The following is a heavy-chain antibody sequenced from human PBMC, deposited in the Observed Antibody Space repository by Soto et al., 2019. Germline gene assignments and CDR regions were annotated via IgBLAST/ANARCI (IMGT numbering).Heavy chain of an antibody. CDR3: ARERSSGSYPYPDY. V-gene: IGHV1-8*01. J-gene: IGHJ4*02. Sequence: QVQLVQSGAEVKKPGASVKVSCKASGYTFTSYDINWVRQATGQGLEWMGWMNPNSGNTGYAQKFQGRVTMTRNTSISTAYMELSSLRSEAAAVYYCARERSSGSYPYPDYWGQGTLVTVST. CDR1: GYTFTSYD. CDR2: MNPNSGNT. D-gene: IGHD3-10*01.